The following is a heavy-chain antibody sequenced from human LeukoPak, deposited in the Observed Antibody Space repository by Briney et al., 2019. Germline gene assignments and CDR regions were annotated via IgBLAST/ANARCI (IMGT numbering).Heavy chain of an antibody. CDR3: AKDGRYTSSGYNYDY. Sequence: GGSLRLSCAASGFTFSSYAMSWVRQAPGKGLEWVSAISGSGGSTYYADSVKGRFTISRDNSKNTLYLQMNSLRAEDTAVYYCAKDGRYTSSGYNYDYWGQGTLVTVSS. J-gene: IGHJ4*02. V-gene: IGHV3-23*01. D-gene: IGHD5-24*01. CDR2: ISGSGGST. CDR1: GFTFSSYA.